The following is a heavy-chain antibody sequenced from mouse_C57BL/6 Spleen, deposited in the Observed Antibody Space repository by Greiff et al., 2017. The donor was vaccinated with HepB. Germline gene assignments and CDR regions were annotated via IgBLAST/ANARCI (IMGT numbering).Heavy chain of an antibody. CDR1: GYTFTSYG. J-gene: IGHJ4*01. V-gene: IGHV1-81*01. CDR2: IYPRSGNT. Sequence: LQESGAELARPGASVKLSCKASGYTFTSYGISWVKQRTGQGLEWIGEIYPRSGNTYYNEKFKGKATLTADKSSSTAYMELRSLTSEDSAVYFCARSQFITTVVATSDYAMDYWGQGTSVTVSS. D-gene: IGHD1-1*01. CDR3: ARSQFITTVVATSDYAMDY.